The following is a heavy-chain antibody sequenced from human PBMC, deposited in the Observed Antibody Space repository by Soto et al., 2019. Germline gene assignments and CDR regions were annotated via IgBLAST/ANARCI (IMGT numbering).Heavy chain of an antibody. CDR2: IKQDGSEK. J-gene: IGHJ6*03. Sequence: EVQLVESGGGLVQPGGSLRLSCAASGFTFSSYWMSWVRQAPGKGLEWVANIKQDGSEKYYVDSVKGRFTISRDNAKHSLYLQMNRLRAEDTAVYYCERVGPDFWSCYPEVGYYYYMDVWGKGTTGTVSS. D-gene: IGHD3-3*01. CDR3: ERVGPDFWSCYPEVGYYYYMDV. V-gene: IGHV3-7*01. CDR1: GFTFSSYW.